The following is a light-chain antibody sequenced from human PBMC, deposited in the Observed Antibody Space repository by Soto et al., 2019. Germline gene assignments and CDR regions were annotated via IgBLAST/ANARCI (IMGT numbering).Light chain of an antibody. V-gene: IGKV4-1*01. CDR2: WAS. CDR3: QQYYSTPYT. J-gene: IGKJ2*01. CDR1: QSIVYTSNNRNY. Sequence: DIVMTQSPDSLAVSLGERATINCKSSQSIVYTSNNRNYLAWYQQKPAQPPKLLISWASTRESGVPDRFSGSGSGTHVTLTISSLQAEDVAAYFCQQYYSTPYTFGQGTKLEI.